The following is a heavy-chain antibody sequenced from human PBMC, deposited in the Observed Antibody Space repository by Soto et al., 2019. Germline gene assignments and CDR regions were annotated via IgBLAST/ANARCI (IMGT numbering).Heavy chain of an antibody. D-gene: IGHD4-17*01. V-gene: IGHV5-51*01. Sequence: GESLKISCKGSGYSFTSYWIGWVRQMPGKGLEWMGIIYPGDSDTRYSPSFQGQVTISADKSISTAYLQWSSLKASDTAMYYCARHVAGTTVTSEVAYYGMDVWGQGTTVTVSS. CDR2: IYPGDSDT. J-gene: IGHJ6*02. CDR3: ARHVAGTTVTSEVAYYGMDV. CDR1: GYSFTSYW.